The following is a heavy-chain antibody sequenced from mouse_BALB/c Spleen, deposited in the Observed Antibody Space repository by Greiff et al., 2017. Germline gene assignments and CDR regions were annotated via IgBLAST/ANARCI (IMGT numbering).Heavy chain of an antibody. D-gene: IGHD2-3*01. J-gene: IGHJ4*01. CDR1: GFNIKDYY. CDR2: IDPENGDT. V-gene: IGHV14-4*02. CDR3: NGGYYVGYYAMDY. Sequence: EVQLQQSGAELVRSGASVKLSCTASGFNIKDYYMHWVKQRPEQGLEWIGWIDPENGDTEYAPKFQGKATMTADTSSNTAYLQLSSLTSEDTAVYYCNGGYYVGYYAMDYWGQGTSVTVSS.